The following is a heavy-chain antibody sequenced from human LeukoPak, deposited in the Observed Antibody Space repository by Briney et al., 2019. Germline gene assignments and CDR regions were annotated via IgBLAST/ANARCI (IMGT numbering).Heavy chain of an antibody. CDR1: GFTFSSYA. CDR3: AKDFVPYYDFWSGYSY. V-gene: IGHV3-23*01. Sequence: TGGSLRLSCAASGFTFSSYAMSWVRQAPGKGLEWVSAISGSGGSTYYADSVKGRFTISRDNSKNTLYLQMNSLRAEDTAVYYCAKDFVPYYDFWSGYSYWGQGTLVTVSS. CDR2: ISGSGGST. D-gene: IGHD3-3*01. J-gene: IGHJ4*02.